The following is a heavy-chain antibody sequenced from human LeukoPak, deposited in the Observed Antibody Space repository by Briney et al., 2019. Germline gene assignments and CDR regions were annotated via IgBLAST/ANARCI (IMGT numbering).Heavy chain of an antibody. CDR2: IEGDGTGT. J-gene: IGHJ6*04. CDR3: TRDYYYRMDV. CDR1: GFTFSDNW. V-gene: IGHV3-74*01. Sequence: GGSLRLSCAASGFTFSDNWMHWVRQAPGKGLVWVSRIEGDGTGTVYADSVKGRFAISRDNAKNTLYLQMNSLRAEDTAVYYCTRDYYYRMDVWGKGTTVTVSS.